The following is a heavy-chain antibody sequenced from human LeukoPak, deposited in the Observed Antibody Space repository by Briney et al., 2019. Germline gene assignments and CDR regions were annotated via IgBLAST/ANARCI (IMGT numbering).Heavy chain of an antibody. V-gene: IGHV4-39*01. CDR3: ASQPLVGANHYGMDV. J-gene: IGHJ6*02. CDR1: GGSISSSSYY. CDR2: IYYSGST. D-gene: IGHD3-16*01. Sequence: SETLSLTCTVSGGSISSSSYYWGWIRQPPGKGLEWIGSIYYSGSTYYNPSLKSRVTISVDTSKNQFSLKPSSVTAADTAVYYCASQPLVGANHYGMDVWGQGTTVTVSS.